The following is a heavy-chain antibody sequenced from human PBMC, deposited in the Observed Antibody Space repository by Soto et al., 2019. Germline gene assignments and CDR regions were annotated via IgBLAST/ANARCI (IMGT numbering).Heavy chain of an antibody. CDR3: ARNGRDYYFDN. J-gene: IGHJ4*02. V-gene: IGHV4-39*01. CDR1: GGSLSSSIYY. Sequence: SESLSLTCTLSGGSLSSSIYYCGWIRHPPGNGLEWTGSIYYSGSTYYNPSLKSRGTISVETSKNQFSMKLRSETAADTAVYYCARNGRDYYFDNWGQGTMVTVSS. CDR2: IYYSGST.